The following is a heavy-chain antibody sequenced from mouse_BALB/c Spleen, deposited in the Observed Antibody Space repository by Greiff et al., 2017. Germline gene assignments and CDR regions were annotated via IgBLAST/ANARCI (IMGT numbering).Heavy chain of an antibody. CDR1: GFTFSSFG. Sequence: DVMLVESGGSLVQPGGSRKLSCAASGFTFSSFGMHWVRQAPEKGLEWVAYISSGSSTIYYADTVKGRFTISRDNPKNTLFLQMTSLRSEDTAMYYCARSPFITTATDYWGQGTTLTVSS. CDR2: ISSGSSTI. CDR3: ARSPFITTATDY. V-gene: IGHV5-17*02. D-gene: IGHD1-2*01. J-gene: IGHJ2*01.